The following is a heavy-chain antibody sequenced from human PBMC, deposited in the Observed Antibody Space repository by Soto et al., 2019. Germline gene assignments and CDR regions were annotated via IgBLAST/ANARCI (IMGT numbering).Heavy chain of an antibody. CDR3: ARVSLIRAVAGYFDY. CDR2: VAPILGTA. CDR1: GGTFSSYS. D-gene: IGHD6-19*01. Sequence: QVQLVQSGAEVKKPGSSVRVSCKAPGGTFSSYSITWVRQAPGQGLEWVGGVAPILGTANYAQKFQGRVTITADESTSTADMELSSLRSEDTAIYYCARVSLIRAVAGYFDYWGQGTLVIVSS. J-gene: IGHJ4*02. V-gene: IGHV1-69*01.